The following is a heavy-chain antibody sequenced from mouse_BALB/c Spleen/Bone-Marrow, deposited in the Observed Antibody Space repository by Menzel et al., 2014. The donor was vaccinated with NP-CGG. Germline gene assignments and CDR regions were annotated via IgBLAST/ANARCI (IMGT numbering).Heavy chain of an antibody. J-gene: IGHJ1*01. Sequence: EVKLVESGGGLVQPGGSRELSCAASGFTFSDYGMAWVRQAPGKGPEWVAFISNLAYSIYYADTVTGRFTISRENAKNTLYLEMSSLRSEDTAMYYCARDYYGSSYWYFDVWGAGTTVTVSS. D-gene: IGHD1-1*01. CDR2: ISNLAYSI. CDR1: GFTFSDYG. CDR3: ARDYYGSSYWYFDV. V-gene: IGHV5-15*02.